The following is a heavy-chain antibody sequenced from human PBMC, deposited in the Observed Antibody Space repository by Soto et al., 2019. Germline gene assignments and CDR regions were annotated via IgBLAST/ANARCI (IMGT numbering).Heavy chain of an antibody. CDR2: IRASGEST. J-gene: IGHJ4*02. Sequence: GGSLRLSCAASGFTFSTYAMVWVRQAPGKGLEWVSVIRASGESTYYADSVKGRFTVSRDNSKNTQYLQMNSLRAEDTALYYCAKGGSSFYFDFWGQGTLVTVSS. V-gene: IGHV3-23*01. CDR1: GFTFSTYA. CDR3: AKGGSSFYFDF. D-gene: IGHD2-2*01.